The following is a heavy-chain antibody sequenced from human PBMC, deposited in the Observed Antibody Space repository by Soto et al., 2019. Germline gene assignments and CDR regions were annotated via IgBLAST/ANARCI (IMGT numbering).Heavy chain of an antibody. D-gene: IGHD6-19*01. Sequence: PVGSLRLSCAASGFSFSRYAMSWVRQAPGKGLEWVSTISGSGNLTSYADSVKGRFPISRDNSKNTLYLQMNSLRAEDTAVYYCAKAFIAVAGSFFDYWGQGTLVTVSS. J-gene: IGHJ4*02. CDR3: AKAFIAVAGSFFDY. CDR1: GFSFSRYA. CDR2: ISGSGNLT. V-gene: IGHV3-23*01.